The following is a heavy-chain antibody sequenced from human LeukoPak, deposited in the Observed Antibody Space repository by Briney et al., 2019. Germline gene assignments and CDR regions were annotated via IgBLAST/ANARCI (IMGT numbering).Heavy chain of an antibody. CDR3: ARDYAHYYGTLGV. CDR2: IYSGGNT. CDR1: GFTFSYYY. J-gene: IGHJ3*01. V-gene: IGHV3-53*01. Sequence: GGSLRLSCAASGFTFSYYYMSGVRQPPGKGLEWVSIIYSGGNTYYADSVKGRFTISRDNSKNTLYLQMNSLRAEDTAVYYCARDYAHYYGTLGVWGQGTMVTVSS. D-gene: IGHD3-10*01.